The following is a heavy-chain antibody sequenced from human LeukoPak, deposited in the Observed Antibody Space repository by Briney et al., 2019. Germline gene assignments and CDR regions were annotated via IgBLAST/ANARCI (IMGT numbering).Heavy chain of an antibody. CDR1: GYSLSELS. Sequence: GASVKVSCKVSGYSLSELSTHWVRQAPGQGLEWMGGFDPGDDETIYAQKFQGRVTMTEETSTGTAYLELSSLRSEDTAVYFCATEKDLLLDYWGQGTPVTVSS. CDR3: ATEKDLLLDY. CDR2: FDPGDDET. D-gene: IGHD1-26*01. J-gene: IGHJ4*02. V-gene: IGHV1-24*01.